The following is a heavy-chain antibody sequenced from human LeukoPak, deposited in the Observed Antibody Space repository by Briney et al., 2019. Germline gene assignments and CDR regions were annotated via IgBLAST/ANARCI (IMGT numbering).Heavy chain of an antibody. V-gene: IGHV4-39*01. CDR3: ARPGIAAAGGGYFDY. CDR1: GGSISSSSYY. Sequence: SETLSLTCTVSGGSISSSSYYWGWIRQPPGKELEWIGSIYYSGSTYYNPSLKSRVTISVDTSKNQFSLKLGSVTAADTAVYYCARPGIAAAGGGYFDYWGQGTLVPVSS. CDR2: IYYSGST. J-gene: IGHJ4*02. D-gene: IGHD6-13*01.